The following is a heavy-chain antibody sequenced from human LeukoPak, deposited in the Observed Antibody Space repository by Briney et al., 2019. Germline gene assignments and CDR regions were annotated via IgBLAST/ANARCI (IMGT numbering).Heavy chain of an antibody. Sequence: GGSLRLSCAASGFTFSSYAMSWVRQAPGKGLEWVSAISGSGGSTYYADSVKSRFTISRDNSKNTLYLQMNSLRAEDTAVYYCAKDIAYYYDSSGYYHDYWGQGTLVTVSS. CDR3: AKDIAYYYDSSGYYHDY. J-gene: IGHJ4*02. V-gene: IGHV3-23*01. CDR2: ISGSGGST. D-gene: IGHD3-22*01. CDR1: GFTFSSYA.